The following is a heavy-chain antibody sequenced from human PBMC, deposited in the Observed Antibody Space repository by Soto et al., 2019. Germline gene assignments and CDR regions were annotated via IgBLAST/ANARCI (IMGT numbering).Heavy chain of an antibody. Sequence: QVQLVESGGGVVQPGRSLRLYGAASGFTFSSYGMHWVRQAPGKGLEWVAVISYDGSNKYYADSVKGRFTISRDNSKNTLYLQMNSLRGEDTAVYYCARDLDSDTYDIVDYWGQGTLVTVSS. V-gene: IGHV3-30*03. D-gene: IGHD3-22*01. J-gene: IGHJ4*02. CDR1: GFTFSSYG. CDR2: ISYDGSNK. CDR3: ARDLDSDTYDIVDY.